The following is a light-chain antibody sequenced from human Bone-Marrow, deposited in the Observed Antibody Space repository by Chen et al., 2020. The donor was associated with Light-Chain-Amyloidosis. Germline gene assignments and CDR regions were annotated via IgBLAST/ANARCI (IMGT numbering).Light chain of an antibody. CDR3: QQYVNLPRT. J-gene: IGKJ3*01. CDR2: DAS. CDR1: QDISNY. Sequence: DIQMTQSPSSLSASVGDRVTITCQASQDISNYLNWYQQKPGKAPKLLIYDASNLETGVPSRFSVSGSGTDFTFNISSRQPEDISTYYCQQYVNLPRTFGPGTKVDIK. V-gene: IGKV1-33*01.